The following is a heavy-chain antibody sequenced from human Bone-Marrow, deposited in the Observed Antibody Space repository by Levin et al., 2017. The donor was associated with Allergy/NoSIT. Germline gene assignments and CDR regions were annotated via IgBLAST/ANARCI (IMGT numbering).Heavy chain of an antibody. V-gene: IGHV3-72*01. CDR2: SRTKANSYSI. J-gene: IGHJ3*02. Sequence: GGSLRLSCVASGFTFSDYYMDWVRQAPGKGLEWIGRSRTKANSYSITYAASVAGRFTISRDDSETSLFLQMNSLKIEDTAVYYCARDRYCGGGVCPRAFDIWGQGTMVTVFS. CDR3: ARDRYCGGGVCPRAFDI. CDR1: GFTFSDYY. D-gene: IGHD2-21*01.